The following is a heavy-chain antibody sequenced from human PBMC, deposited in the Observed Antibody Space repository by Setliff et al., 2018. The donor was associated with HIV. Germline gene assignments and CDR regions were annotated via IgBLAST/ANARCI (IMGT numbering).Heavy chain of an antibody. V-gene: IGHV3-74*03. CDR1: GFPFTDYI. Sequence: LRLSCAGSGFPFTDYIMHWVRQVPGKGLVWVSRINSDGSDTTYADSVKGRFTVSRDNAKNSVYLQMHSLKAEDTAVYFCAAVPWGHSSLIIDHWGQGTPVTVS. CDR2: INSDGSDT. CDR3: AAVPWGHSSLIIDH. D-gene: IGHD3-16*01. J-gene: IGHJ4*02.